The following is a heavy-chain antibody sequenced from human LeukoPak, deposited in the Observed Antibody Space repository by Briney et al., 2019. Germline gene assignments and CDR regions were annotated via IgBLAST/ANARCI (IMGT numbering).Heavy chain of an antibody. V-gene: IGHV3-30-3*01. D-gene: IGHD3-3*01. J-gene: IGHJ6*03. CDR2: ISYDGSNK. CDR3: ARGPNYDFWSGYYTNYYYYMDL. CDR1: GFTFSSYA. Sequence: GRSLRLSCAASGFTFSSYAMHWVRQAPGKGLEWVAVISYDGSNKYYTDSVRGRFTISRDNSKNTLYLQMNSLRAEDTAVYYCARGPNYDFWSGYYTNYYYYMDLWGKGTTVTVSS.